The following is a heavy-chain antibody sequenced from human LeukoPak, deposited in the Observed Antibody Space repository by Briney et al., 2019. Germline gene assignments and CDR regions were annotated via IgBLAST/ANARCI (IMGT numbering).Heavy chain of an antibody. V-gene: IGHV3-21*05. Sequence: PGGSLRLSCAASRLTFSSYTMSWVRQAPGKGLEWVSYISTSGSDTGYADSVKGRFTISRDNAKNSLFLQMNSLRGEDTAAYYCARSTYYYGSGSYSPFDYWGQGTLVTVSS. J-gene: IGHJ4*02. CDR3: ARSTYYYGSGSYSPFDY. D-gene: IGHD3-10*01. CDR2: ISTSGSDT. CDR1: RLTFSSYT.